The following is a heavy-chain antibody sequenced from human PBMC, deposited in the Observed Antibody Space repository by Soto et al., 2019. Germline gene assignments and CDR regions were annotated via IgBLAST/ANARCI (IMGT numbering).Heavy chain of an antibody. Sequence: PGGSLRLSCAASGFTVSSNYMSWVRQAPGKGLEWVSVIYSGGSTYYADSVKGRFTISRDNSKNTLYLQMNSLRAEDTAVYYCARAALGILYYGMDVWGQGTTVTVSS. D-gene: IGHD1-20*01. CDR3: ARAALGILYYGMDV. J-gene: IGHJ6*02. V-gene: IGHV3-53*01. CDR1: GFTVSSNY. CDR2: IYSGGST.